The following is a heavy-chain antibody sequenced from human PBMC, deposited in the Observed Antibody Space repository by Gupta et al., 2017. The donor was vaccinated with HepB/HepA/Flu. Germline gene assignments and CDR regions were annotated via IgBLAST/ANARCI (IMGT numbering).Heavy chain of an antibody. Sequence: EVHLVESGGGLVQPGGSLRLSCVGSEFTFSRYWMHWARQTPEKGLVWVSRSQGDGSNTLYADPVKVRFTISRDNAKNTMYLQMNSLTAEDTAVYYCATGSLTGPNFLDHWGQGTLVTVSS. CDR1: EFTFSRYW. V-gene: IGHV3-74*01. D-gene: IGHD1-1*01. J-gene: IGHJ4*02. CDR2: SQGDGSNT. CDR3: ATGSLTGPNFLDH.